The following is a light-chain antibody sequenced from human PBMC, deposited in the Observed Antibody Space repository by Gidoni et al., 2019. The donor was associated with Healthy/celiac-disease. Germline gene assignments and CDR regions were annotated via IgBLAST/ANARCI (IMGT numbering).Light chain of an antibody. V-gene: IGLV2-11*01. CDR3: CSYAGTFTFNVL. J-gene: IGLJ3*02. CDR1: ISDVGGYNY. Sequence: QSALTPPRSVSGSPGQSVTISCTGTISDVGGYNYVSWYQQHPGKAPKLMIYDVSERPSGVPDRFSGSKSGNTASLTISGLQAEDEADYYCCSYAGTFTFNVLFGGGTKLTVL. CDR2: DVS.